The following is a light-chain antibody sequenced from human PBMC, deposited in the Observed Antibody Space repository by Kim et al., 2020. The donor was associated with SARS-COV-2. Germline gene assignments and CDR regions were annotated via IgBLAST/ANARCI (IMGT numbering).Light chain of an antibody. CDR3: QHANSSPWT. V-gene: IGKV1-12*01. Sequence: DIQMTQSPSSVSASVGDRVTITCRASQGISSWLAWYQQKPGKAPKLLIYAASSVQSGVPTRFSGSGSGTDFTLTNSSLQPEDVASYYCQHANSSPWTFGQGTKVDIK. CDR2: AAS. J-gene: IGKJ1*01. CDR1: QGISSW.